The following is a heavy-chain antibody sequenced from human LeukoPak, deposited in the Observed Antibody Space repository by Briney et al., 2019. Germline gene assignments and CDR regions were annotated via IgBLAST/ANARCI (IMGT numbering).Heavy chain of an antibody. CDR3: ARDSDYYGSGSPLDY. CDR2: ISSSSSYI. J-gene: IGHJ4*02. D-gene: IGHD3-10*01. V-gene: IGHV3-21*01. CDR1: GFTFSSYS. Sequence: PGGSLRLSCAASGFTFSSYSMNWVRQAPGKGLEWVSSISSSSSYIYYADSVKGRFTISRDNAKNSLYLQMNSLRAEDTAVYYCARDSDYYGSGSPLDYWGQGTLVTVSS.